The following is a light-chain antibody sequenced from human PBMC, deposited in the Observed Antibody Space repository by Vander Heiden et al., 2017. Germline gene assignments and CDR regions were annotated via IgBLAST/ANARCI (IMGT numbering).Light chain of an antibody. J-gene: IGKJ1*01. CDR2: WAS. Sequence: DIVMTQSPDSLAVSLGERATINCKSSQSVLSSSNNKNFLAWYQQKPGQPPKLLIYWASTRESGVPDRFSGSGSGTDFTLTISSLQAEDVAVYYCQQVDRSLLTFGQGTKVEIK. V-gene: IGKV4-1*01. CDR3: QQVDRSLLT. CDR1: QSVLSSSNNKNF.